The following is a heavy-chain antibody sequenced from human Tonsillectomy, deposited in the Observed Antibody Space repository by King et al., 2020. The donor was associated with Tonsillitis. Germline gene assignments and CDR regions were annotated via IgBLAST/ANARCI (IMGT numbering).Heavy chain of an antibody. Sequence: VQLVESGGGLVKPGGSLRLSCAASGVTFSSYSMNCVRQAPGKGLEWVSSISGSATYIYYADSVEGRFTISRDNAKNSLYLQMNSLRAEDTAVYYCAREEGEGFDYWGQGTLVAVSS. CDR1: GVTFSSYS. CDR2: ISGSATYI. D-gene: IGHD3-16*01. J-gene: IGHJ4*02. CDR3: AREEGEGFDY. V-gene: IGHV3-21*01.